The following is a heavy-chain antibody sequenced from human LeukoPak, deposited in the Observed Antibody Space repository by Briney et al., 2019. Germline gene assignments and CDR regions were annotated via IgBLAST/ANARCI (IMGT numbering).Heavy chain of an antibody. J-gene: IGHJ4*02. D-gene: IGHD3/OR15-3a*01. CDR3: ARDHMNLQVDY. Sequence: PGGSLRLSCAASGFTFSSYSMNWVRQAPGKGLEWVSSISSSSSYICYADSVKGRFTISRDNAKNSLYLQMNSLRAEDTAVYYCARDHMNLQVDYWGQGTLVTVSS. V-gene: IGHV3-21*01. CDR2: ISSSSSYI. CDR1: GFTFSSYS.